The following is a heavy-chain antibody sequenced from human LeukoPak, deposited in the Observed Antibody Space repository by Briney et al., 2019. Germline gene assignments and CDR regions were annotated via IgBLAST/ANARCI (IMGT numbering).Heavy chain of an antibody. CDR3: ARDSVAPLDYYMDV. Sequence: ASVKVSCKASGYTFTSYDINWVRQATGQGLEWMGWMNPNSGNTGYAQKFQGRVTMTSNTSISTAYMELSSLRSEDTAVYYCARDSVAPLDYYMDVWGKGTTVTVSS. J-gene: IGHJ6*03. D-gene: IGHD2-15*01. V-gene: IGHV1-8*01. CDR1: GYTFTSYD. CDR2: MNPNSGNT.